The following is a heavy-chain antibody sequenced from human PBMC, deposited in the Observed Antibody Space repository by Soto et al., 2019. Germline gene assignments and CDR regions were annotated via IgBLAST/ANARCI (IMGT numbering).Heavy chain of an antibody. CDR2: INHSGST. CDR1: GGSFSGYY. J-gene: IGHJ4*02. CDR3: ARRVVPAAMGEYFDY. V-gene: IGHV4-34*01. Sequence: SXTLSLTCAVYGGSFSGYYCSWIHQPPGKGLEWIGEINHSGSTNYNPSLKSRVTISVDTSKNQFSLKLSSVTAADTAVYYCARRVVPAAMGEYFDYWGQGTLVTVSS. D-gene: IGHD2-2*01.